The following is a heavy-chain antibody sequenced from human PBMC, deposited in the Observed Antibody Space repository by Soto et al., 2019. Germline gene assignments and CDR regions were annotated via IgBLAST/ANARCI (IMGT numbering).Heavy chain of an antibody. CDR1: GFTFTSYG. J-gene: IGHJ6*02. CDR3: ARSRDGYSFYFYYGMDG. Sequence: LRLSCAASGFTFTSYGMHWVRQAPGKGLEWMALILHDGSAEYYADSVKGRFTISRDNSKNTLYLQMNSLRAEDTAVYYCARSRDGYSFYFYYGMDGWGQGTLVTVSS. D-gene: IGHD4-4*01. V-gene: IGHV3-30*03. CDR2: ILHDGSAE.